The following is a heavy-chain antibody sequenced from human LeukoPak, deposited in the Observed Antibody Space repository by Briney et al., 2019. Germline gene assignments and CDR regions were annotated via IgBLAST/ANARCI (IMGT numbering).Heavy chain of an antibody. V-gene: IGHV3-30*03. CDR2: SSFDGRNK. J-gene: IGHJ4*02. CDR1: GFTFSTYS. D-gene: IGHD6-19*01. CDR3: ARVGNSSGWHDAFGYFDS. Sequence: GGSLRLSCAASGFTFSTYSMNWVRQAPGKGLEWVAVSSFDGRNKYYADSVKGRFVISGDNSKNTVYLQMNSVRTEDTAAYYCARVGNSSGWHDAFGYFDSWGQGLLVTVSS.